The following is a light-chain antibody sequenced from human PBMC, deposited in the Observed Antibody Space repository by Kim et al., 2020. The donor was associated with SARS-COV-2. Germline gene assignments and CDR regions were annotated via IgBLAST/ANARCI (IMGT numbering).Light chain of an antibody. J-gene: IGLJ2*01. CDR3: QVWDSSTYVV. V-gene: IGLV3-9*01. Sequence: VALGQTARITCGGNNIGSKTVHWYQQKPGQAPLLVIYRNNNRPSGIPERFSGSNSGNTATLTISSAQAGDEADYYCQVWDSSTYVVFGGGTKLTVL. CDR1: NIGSKT. CDR2: RNN.